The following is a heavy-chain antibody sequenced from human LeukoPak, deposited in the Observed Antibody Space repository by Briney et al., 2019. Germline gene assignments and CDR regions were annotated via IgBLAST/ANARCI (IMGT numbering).Heavy chain of an antibody. D-gene: IGHD3-10*01. Sequence: ASVKVSCKVSGYTLTELSMHWVRQAPRKGLEWMGGFDPEDGETIYAQKFQGRVTMTEDTSTDTAYMELSSLRSEDTAVYYCATHERLYYGSGSYSDYWGQGTLVPVSS. CDR1: GYTLTELS. CDR3: ATHERLYYGSGSYSDY. V-gene: IGHV1-24*01. CDR2: FDPEDGET. J-gene: IGHJ4*02.